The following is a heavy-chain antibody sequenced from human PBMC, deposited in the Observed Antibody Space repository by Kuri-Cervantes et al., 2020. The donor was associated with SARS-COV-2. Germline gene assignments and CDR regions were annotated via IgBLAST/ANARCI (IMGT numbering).Heavy chain of an antibody. D-gene: IGHD6-19*01. V-gene: IGHV5-51*01. CDR3: ARRIALAGTSGARFDY. Sequence: GESLKISCKDSGYKFTSFWIGWVRQVPGKGLEWMGIIFPYDSDTTYSPSFQGQVTISAGKSISTTYLHWRSLKASDTAMYYCARRIALAGTSGARFDYWGQGTLVTVSS. J-gene: IGHJ4*02. CDR2: IFPYDSDT. CDR1: GYKFTSFW.